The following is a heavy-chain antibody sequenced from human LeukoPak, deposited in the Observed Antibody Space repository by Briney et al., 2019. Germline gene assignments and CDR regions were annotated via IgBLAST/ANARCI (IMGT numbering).Heavy chain of an antibody. CDR1: GGSISSSY. D-gene: IGHD6-6*01. V-gene: IGHV4-4*09. Sequence: SETLSLTCTVSGGSISSSYWSWIRQPPGKRLEWIGYIYSSGTTNYNPSLKSRLTISVDTSKYQFSLNLNSVTAADTAVYYCARHTSKTYSSSSDWFDPWGQGTLVTVSS. CDR3: ARHTSKTYSSSSDWFDP. J-gene: IGHJ5*02. CDR2: IYSSGTT.